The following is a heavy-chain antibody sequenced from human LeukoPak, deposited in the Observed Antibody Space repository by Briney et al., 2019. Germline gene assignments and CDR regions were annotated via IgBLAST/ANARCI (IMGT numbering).Heavy chain of an antibody. CDR2: IYYSGST. V-gene: IGHV4-59*01. CDR3: AKDKGGYSRFDY. J-gene: IGHJ4*02. D-gene: IGHD5-18*01. CDR1: GGSISSYY. Sequence: SETLSLTCTVSGGSISSYYWSWIRQPPGKGLEWIGYIYYSGSTNYNPSLKSRVTISVDTSKNQFSLKLSSVTAADTAVYYCAKDKGGYSRFDYWGQGTLVTVSS.